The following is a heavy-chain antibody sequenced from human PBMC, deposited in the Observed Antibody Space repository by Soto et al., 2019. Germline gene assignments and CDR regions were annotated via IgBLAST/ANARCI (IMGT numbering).Heavy chain of an antibody. D-gene: IGHD3-10*01. J-gene: IGHJ5*02. CDR1: GYTFTIYD. V-gene: IGHV1-8*01. Sequence: ASVNVSCKASGYTFTIYDINWVLQATGQGLEWMGWMNPNSGNTGYAQKFQGRVTMTRNTSISTAYMELNSLTSEDTAVYYCARMSFGASNEPTNWFDPWGRG. CDR2: MNPNSGNT. CDR3: ARMSFGASNEPTNWFDP.